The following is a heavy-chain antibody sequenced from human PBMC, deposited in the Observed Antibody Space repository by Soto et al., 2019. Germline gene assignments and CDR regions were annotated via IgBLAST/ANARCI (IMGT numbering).Heavy chain of an antibody. CDR3: TTDSYSTIIIVRFDY. Sequence: LRLSCAASGFTFTNAWINWVRQAPGKGLEWVGRIKSKTDGGTTDYAEPVKGRFAISRDDSNNMVYLQMNSLKIEDTAVYYCTTDSYSTIIIVRFDYWGHGTLVTVSS. D-gene: IGHD3-22*01. V-gene: IGHV3-15*07. CDR2: IKSKTDGGTT. CDR1: GFTFTNAW. J-gene: IGHJ4*01.